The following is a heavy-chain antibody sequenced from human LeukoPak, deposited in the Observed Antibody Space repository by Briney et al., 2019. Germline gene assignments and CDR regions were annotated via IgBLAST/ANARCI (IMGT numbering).Heavy chain of an antibody. V-gene: IGHV4-61*02. CDR2: IYTSGST. Sequence: SQTLSLTCTVSGGSISSGSYYWSWIRQPAGKGLEWIGRIYTSGSTNYNPSLKSRVTISVDTSKNQFSLKLSSVTAADTAVYYCARGPGGYDSSGYYPFWGQGTLVTVSS. CDR1: GGSISSGSYY. J-gene: IGHJ4*02. CDR3: ARGPGGYDSSGYYPF. D-gene: IGHD3-22*01.